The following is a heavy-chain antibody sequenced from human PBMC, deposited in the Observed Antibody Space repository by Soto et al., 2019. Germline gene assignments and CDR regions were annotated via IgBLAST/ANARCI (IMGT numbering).Heavy chain of an antibody. J-gene: IGHJ6*03. D-gene: IGHD6-6*01. CDR1: GFTFSSYA. V-gene: IGHV3-23*01. Sequence: ESGGGLVQPGGSLRLSCAASGFTFSSYAMSWVRQAPGKGLEWVSAISGSGGSTYYADSVKGRFTISRDNSKNTLYLQMNSLRAEDTAVYYCAKDMRARQYYYYYMDVWGKGTTVTVSS. CDR3: AKDMRARQYYYYYMDV. CDR2: ISGSGGST.